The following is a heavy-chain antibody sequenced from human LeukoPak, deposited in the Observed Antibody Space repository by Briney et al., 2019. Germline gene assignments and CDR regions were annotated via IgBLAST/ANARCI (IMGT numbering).Heavy chain of an antibody. Sequence: GGSLRLSCAASGFTFSSYEMNWVRQAPGKGLEWVSYISSSGSTIYYADSVKGRFTISRDNAKNSLYLQMNSLRAEDTAVYYCARDPPRGVGAHDAFDIWGQGTMVTVSS. CDR1: GFTFSSYE. J-gene: IGHJ3*02. V-gene: IGHV3-48*03. CDR3: ARDPPRGVGAHDAFDI. CDR2: ISSSGSTI. D-gene: IGHD1-26*01.